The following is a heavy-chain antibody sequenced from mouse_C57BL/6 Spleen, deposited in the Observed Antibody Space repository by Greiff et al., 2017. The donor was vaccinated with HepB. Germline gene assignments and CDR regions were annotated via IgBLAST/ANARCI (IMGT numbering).Heavy chain of an antibody. J-gene: IGHJ4*01. D-gene: IGHD1-1*01. CDR2: IYPGDGDT. Sequence: QVQLQQSGPELVKPGASVKISCKASGYAFSSSWMNWVKQRPGKGLEWIGRIYPGDGDTNYNGKFKGKATLTADKSSSTAYMQLSSLTSEYSAVYFCARITTDYYAMDYWGQGTSVTVSS. V-gene: IGHV1-82*01. CDR1: GYAFSSSW. CDR3: ARITTDYYAMDY.